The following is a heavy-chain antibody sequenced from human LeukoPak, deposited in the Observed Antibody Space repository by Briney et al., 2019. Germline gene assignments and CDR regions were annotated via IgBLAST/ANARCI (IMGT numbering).Heavy chain of an antibody. V-gene: IGHV1-46*01. CDR3: ARAPRNSSTMLDY. CDR2: INPDGGST. Sequence: GASVKVSCKASGYSFTSNYIHWVRQAPGQGLEWMGLINPDGGSTAYAHRFQGRVIMTRDTSTSTAYMDLSSLRSEDTAVYHCARAPRNSSTMLDYWGQGTLVTVSS. CDR1: GYSFTSNY. J-gene: IGHJ4*02. D-gene: IGHD6-13*01.